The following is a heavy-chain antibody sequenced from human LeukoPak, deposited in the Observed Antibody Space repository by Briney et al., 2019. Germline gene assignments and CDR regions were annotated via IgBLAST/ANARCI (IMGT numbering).Heavy chain of an antibody. Sequence: SETLSLTCAVYGGSFSGYYWSWIRQPPGKGLEWIGEINHSGSTNYNPSLKSRVTMSVDTSKNQFSLKLSSVTAADTAVYYCARARSGYGWFDPWGQGTLVTVSS. CDR1: GGSFSGYY. CDR2: INHSGST. CDR3: ARARSGYGWFDP. V-gene: IGHV4-34*01. D-gene: IGHD5-12*01. J-gene: IGHJ5*02.